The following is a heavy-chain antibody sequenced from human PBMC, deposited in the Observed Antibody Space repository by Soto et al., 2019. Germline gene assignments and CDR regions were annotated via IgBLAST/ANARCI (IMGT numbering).Heavy chain of an antibody. J-gene: IGHJ5*02. CDR2: ISGSGGST. V-gene: IGHV3-23*01. CDR1: GFTFSSYA. CDR3: AKFSHIVVVVAATRFGFDP. Sequence: GGSLRLSCAASGFTFSSYAMSWVRQAPGKGLEWVSAISGSGGSTYYADSVKGRFTISRDNSKNTLYLQMNSLRAEDTAVYYCAKFSHIVVVVAATRFGFDPWGHGTLVTVSS. D-gene: IGHD2-15*01.